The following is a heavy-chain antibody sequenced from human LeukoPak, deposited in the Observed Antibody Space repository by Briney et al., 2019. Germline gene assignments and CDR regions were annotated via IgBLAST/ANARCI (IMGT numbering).Heavy chain of an antibody. CDR2: IYTSGST. CDR1: GGSISNYY. CDR3: ARVRSYGGYYGSGTFDY. J-gene: IGHJ4*02. Sequence: IPSETLSLTCTVSGGSISNYYWSWIRQPAGKGLEWIGRIYTSGSTNFNPSLKSRVTMSLDTSKNQFSLKLSSVTAADTAMYYCARVRSYGGYYGSGTFDYWGQGTLVTVSS. D-gene: IGHD3-10*01. V-gene: IGHV4-4*07.